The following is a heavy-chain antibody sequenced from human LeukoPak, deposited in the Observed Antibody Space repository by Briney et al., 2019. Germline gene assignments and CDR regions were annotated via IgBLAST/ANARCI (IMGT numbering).Heavy chain of an antibody. CDR2: IWYDGSNK. D-gene: IGHD3-16*01. V-gene: IGHV3-33*01. Sequence: AGSLTLTCAVSGFTFSNYGMHWVRQPPGKGLEWVAVIWYDGSNKYYADSVKGRFTIFRDNSNNSLCLERDILRAEDTAVCYCASGGYGHLDYWGQGGLLTVSS. CDR1: GFTFSNYG. CDR3: ASGGYGHLDY. J-gene: IGHJ4*02.